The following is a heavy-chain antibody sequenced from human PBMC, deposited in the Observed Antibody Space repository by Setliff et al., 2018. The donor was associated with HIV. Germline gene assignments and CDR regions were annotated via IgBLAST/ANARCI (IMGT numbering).Heavy chain of an antibody. D-gene: IGHD5-12*01. J-gene: IGHJ6*03. CDR3: ARISTATIRHYYYDMDV. V-gene: IGHV4-59*11. Sequence: SETLSLTCTVSGDSISSHYWSWIRQPPGKGLEWIGYIYYSGSTNYNLSLKSRVTISVDTSKNQFSLKLSSVTAADTAVYYCARISTATIRHYYYDMDVWGKGTTVTVSS. CDR1: GDSISSHY. CDR2: IYYSGST.